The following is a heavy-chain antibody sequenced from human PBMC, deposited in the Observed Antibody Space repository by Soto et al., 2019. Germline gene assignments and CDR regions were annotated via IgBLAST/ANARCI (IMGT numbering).Heavy chain of an antibody. Sequence: GGSLRLSCAASGFTFIGSAMHWVRQASGKGLEWVGRIRSKANSYATAYAASVKGRFTISRDDSKNTAYLQMNSLKTEDTAVYYCTQYYDSSGYYSEYFQHWGQGTLVTVSS. D-gene: IGHD3-22*01. CDR1: GFTFIGSA. CDR2: IRSKANSYAT. J-gene: IGHJ1*01. V-gene: IGHV3-73*01. CDR3: TQYYDSSGYYSEYFQH.